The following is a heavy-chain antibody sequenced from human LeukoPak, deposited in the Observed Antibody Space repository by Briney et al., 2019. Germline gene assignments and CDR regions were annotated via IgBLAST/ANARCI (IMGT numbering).Heavy chain of an antibody. CDR1: GYSFTSYW. V-gene: IGHV5-51*01. Sequence: GESLQISCRGSGYSFTSYWIAWVRQMPGKGLEWMGIIYPRDSDTRYSPSFQGQVTISADKSISAAYLQWSSLKASDTAIYYCARQHYMDVWGKGTTVTVSS. CDR3: ARQHYMDV. CDR2: IYPRDSDT. J-gene: IGHJ6*03.